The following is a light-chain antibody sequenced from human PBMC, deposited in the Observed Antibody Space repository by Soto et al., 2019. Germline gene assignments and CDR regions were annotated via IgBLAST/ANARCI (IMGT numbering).Light chain of an antibody. CDR1: HDISTY. CDR3: QQLNTLPFT. CDR2: EAS. V-gene: IGKV1-9*01. Sequence: DIQLTQSPSLLSASVVYIFTITCRASHDISTYLAWYQQKPGKAPKLMIYEASTLQSGVPSRFSGSGSGTEFTLTISGLLPEDFATYHCQQLNTLPFTFGQGTRLE. J-gene: IGKJ5*01.